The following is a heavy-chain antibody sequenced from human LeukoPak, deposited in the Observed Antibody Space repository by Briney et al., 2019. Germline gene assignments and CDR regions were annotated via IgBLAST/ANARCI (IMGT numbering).Heavy chain of an antibody. CDR1: GFAFSNSW. Sequence: PGGSLRLSCAACGFAFSNSWMQWVRHSPGEGRVWVSRIISDGSPKSYADPVKGRFTISRDNAKNTLYLQMNSLRAEDTAVYYCARDGSLPDYWGQGTLVTVSS. V-gene: IGHV3-74*01. J-gene: IGHJ4*02. CDR3: ARDGSLPDY. CDR2: IISDGSPK.